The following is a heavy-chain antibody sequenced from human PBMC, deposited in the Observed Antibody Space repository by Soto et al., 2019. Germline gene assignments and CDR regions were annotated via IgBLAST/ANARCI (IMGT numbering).Heavy chain of an antibody. CDR1: GLMFISYW. Sequence: GGSLRLSCAASGLMFISYWMTWVRQAPGKGLEWVANIKQDGSEKYYVDSVKGRFTISRDNAKNSLYLQMNNLRVEDTAVYYCARGEAIGDDPWGHGTLVTVSS. V-gene: IGHV3-7*01. CDR2: IKQDGSEK. J-gene: IGHJ5*02. D-gene: IGHD3-10*01. CDR3: ARGEAIGDDP.